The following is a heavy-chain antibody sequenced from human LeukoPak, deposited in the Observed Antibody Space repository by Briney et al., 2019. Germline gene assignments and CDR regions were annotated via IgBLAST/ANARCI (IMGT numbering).Heavy chain of an antibody. CDR1: GGSFSGYC. Sequence: SETLSLTCAVYGGSFSGYCWSWIRQPPGKGLEWIGEINHSGSTNYNPSLKSRVTISVDTSKNQFSLKLSSVTAADTAVYYCARGSGFWSGYFIFDYWGQGTLVTVSS. V-gene: IGHV4-34*01. D-gene: IGHD3-3*01. CDR3: ARGSGFWSGYFIFDY. J-gene: IGHJ4*02. CDR2: INHSGST.